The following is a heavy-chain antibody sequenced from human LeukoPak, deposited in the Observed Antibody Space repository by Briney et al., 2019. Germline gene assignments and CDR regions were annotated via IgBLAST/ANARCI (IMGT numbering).Heavy chain of an antibody. V-gene: IGHV4-59*08. CDR3: ARHRPEGSYPLDS. CDR1: GGSISNYY. J-gene: IGHJ4*02. Sequence: PSETLSLTCTVSGGSISNYYWSWLRQPPGKGLEWIGHIYSTGSTTYSPSLKSRVIMSADTSKNQFSLKVTSVTAADTAEYYCARHRPEGSYPLDSWGQGALVTVSS. CDR2: IYSTGST.